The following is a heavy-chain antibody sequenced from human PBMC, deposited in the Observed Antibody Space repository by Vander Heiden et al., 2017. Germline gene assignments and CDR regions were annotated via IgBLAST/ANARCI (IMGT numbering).Heavy chain of an antibody. D-gene: IGHD2-2*01. V-gene: IGHV3-30*01. Sequence: QAPGKGLEWVAVISYDGSNKYYADSVKGRFTISRDNSKNTLYLQMNSLRAEDTAVYYCARDRGVVVPAAYYYYYGMDVWGQGTTVTVSS. CDR2: ISYDGSNK. CDR3: ARDRGVVVPAAYYYYYGMDV. J-gene: IGHJ6*02.